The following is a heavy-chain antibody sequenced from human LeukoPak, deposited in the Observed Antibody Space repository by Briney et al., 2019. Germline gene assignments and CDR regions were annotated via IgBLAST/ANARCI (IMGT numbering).Heavy chain of an antibody. J-gene: IGHJ4*02. D-gene: IGHD5-18*01. CDR3: ARALSGRYSYGLDY. Sequence: ASVKVSCKASGGTFSSYAISWVRQAPGQGLEWMGRIIPILGIANYAQKFQGRVTITADKSTSTAYMELSSLRSEDTAVYCCARALSGRYSYGLDYWGQGTLVTVSS. V-gene: IGHV1-69*04. CDR2: IIPILGIA. CDR1: GGTFSSYA.